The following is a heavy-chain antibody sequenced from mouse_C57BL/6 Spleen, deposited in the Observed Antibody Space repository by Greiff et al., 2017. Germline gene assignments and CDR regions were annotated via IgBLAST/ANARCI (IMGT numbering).Heavy chain of an antibody. CDR2: IYPGSGST. D-gene: IGHD2-3*01. CDR3: ARYDGYGYYAMDY. V-gene: IGHV1-55*01. CDR1: GYTFTSYW. J-gene: IGHJ4*01. Sequence: QVQLQQSGAELVKPGASVKMSCKASGYTFTSYWITWVKQRPGQGLEWIGDIYPGSGSTNYNEKFKSKATLTVDTSSSTAYMQLSSLTSEDSAVYYCARYDGYGYYAMDYWGQGTSVTVSS.